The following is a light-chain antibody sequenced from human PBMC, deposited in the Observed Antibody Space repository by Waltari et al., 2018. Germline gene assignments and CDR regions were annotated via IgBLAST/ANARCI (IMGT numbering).Light chain of an antibody. V-gene: IGKV2-28*01. CDR2: LGS. CDR3: MQTLQTPYT. J-gene: IGKJ2*01. CDR1: QSLLHSNGYNY. Sequence: DIVLTQTPLSLLVTPGEPASISCRSSQSLLHSNGYNYLDWYLQKPGQSPQVVVFLGSRRASGVPDRISGSGSGTEFILRITRVEAADVGIYHCMQTLQTPYTFGQGTKLEI.